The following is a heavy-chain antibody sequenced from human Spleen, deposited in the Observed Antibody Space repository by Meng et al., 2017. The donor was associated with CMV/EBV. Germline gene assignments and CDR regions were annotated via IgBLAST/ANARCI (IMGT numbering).Heavy chain of an antibody. CDR3: AREWVKVTIFGVVIYFDY. V-gene: IGHV4-38-2*02. D-gene: IGHD3-3*01. J-gene: IGHJ4*02. CDR1: GYSISSGYY. CDR2: IYHSGST. Sequence: GSLRLSCTVSGYSISSGYYWGWIRQPPGKGLEWIGSIYHSGSTNYNPSLKSRVTISVDTSKNQFSLKLSSVTAADTAVYYCAREWVKVTIFGVVIYFDYWGQGTLVTVSS.